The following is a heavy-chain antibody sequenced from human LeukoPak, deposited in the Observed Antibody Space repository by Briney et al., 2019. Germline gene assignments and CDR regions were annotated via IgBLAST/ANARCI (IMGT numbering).Heavy chain of an antibody. CDR1: GFTFSSYG. V-gene: IGHV3-20*04. Sequence: PGGTLRLSCAASGFTFSSYGMSWVRQAPGKGLEWVSGINWNGGSTAYADSVKGRFTISRDNAKNSLYLQMNSLRAEDTALYYCARGFILYVDLEVRFDYWGQGTPVTVSS. CDR3: ARGFILYVDLEVRFDY. CDR2: INWNGGST. J-gene: IGHJ4*02. D-gene: IGHD3-10*01.